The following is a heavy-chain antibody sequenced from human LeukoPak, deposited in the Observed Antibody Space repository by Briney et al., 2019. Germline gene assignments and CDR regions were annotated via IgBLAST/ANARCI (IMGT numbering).Heavy chain of an antibody. CDR1: GFTFSSYW. CDR2: INSDGSST. D-gene: IGHD6-13*01. V-gene: IGHV3-74*01. J-gene: IGHJ6*04. CDR3: ARDAMYSSSGGDYYYYGMDV. Sequence: GGSLRLSCAASGFTFSSYWMHWVRQAPGKGLVWVSRINSDGSSTSCADSVKGRFTISRDNAKNTLYLQMNSLRAEDTAVYYCARDAMYSSSGGDYYYYGMDVWGKGTTVTVSS.